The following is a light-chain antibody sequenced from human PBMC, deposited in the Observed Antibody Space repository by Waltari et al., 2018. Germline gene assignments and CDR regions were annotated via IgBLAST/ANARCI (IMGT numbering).Light chain of an antibody. CDR2: EVI. J-gene: IGLJ1*01. CDR1: DSDVGAYDF. V-gene: IGLV2-14*01. CDR3: SSYTTSSAPGV. Sequence: QSALTQPASVSGSPGQSITISCSGTDSDVGAYDFVSWYQQHPGKAPHLIIYEVINRPPGISNRFAASKSGNTASLTISGLQAEDEADYYCSSYTTSSAPGVFGTGTRVTVL.